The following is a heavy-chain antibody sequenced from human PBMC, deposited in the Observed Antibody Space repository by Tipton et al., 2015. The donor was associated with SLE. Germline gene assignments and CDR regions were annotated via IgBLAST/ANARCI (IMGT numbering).Heavy chain of an antibody. J-gene: IGHJ6*03. CDR2: IYPGDSDT. Sequence: QLVQSGTEVKKPGESLKISCKGSGYSFTSYWIGWVRQMPGKGLEWMGIIYPGDSDTRYSPSFQGQVTISADKSISTAYLQWSSLKASDSAIYYCATSRRNWGSHGDYYMDVWGKGTTVTVSS. D-gene: IGHD3-16*01. CDR1: GYSFTSYW. CDR3: ATSRRNWGSHGDYYMDV. V-gene: IGHV5-51*03.